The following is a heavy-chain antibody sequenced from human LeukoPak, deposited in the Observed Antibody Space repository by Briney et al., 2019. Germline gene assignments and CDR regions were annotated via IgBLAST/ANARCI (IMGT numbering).Heavy chain of an antibody. CDR2: IWFDGSHK. J-gene: IGHJ3*02. CDR1: GFTFSSYN. V-gene: IGHV3-33*08. Sequence: GGSLRLSCAASGFTFSSYNMNWVRQAPGKGLEWVGNIWFDGSHKFYADSVKGRFTISRDNSKNTLYLEMNSLRAEDTAMYYCARGGIVGSAHDAFDIWGQGTTVTVSS. CDR3: ARGGIVGSAHDAFDI. D-gene: IGHD1-26*01.